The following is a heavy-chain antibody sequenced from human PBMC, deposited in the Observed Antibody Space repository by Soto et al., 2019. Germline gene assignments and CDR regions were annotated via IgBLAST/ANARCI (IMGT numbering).Heavy chain of an antibody. CDR3: ARAYCGRDCYPSGEYGMDV. J-gene: IGHJ6*01. D-gene: IGHD2-21*02. V-gene: IGHV1-69*01. CDR2: IIPIFGTA. Sequence: QVQLVQSGAEVKKPGSSVKVSCKASGGTFSSYAISWVRQAPGQGLEWMGGIIPIFGTANYAQKFQGRVPITADESTSTASMELRSLRSEDTAVYYCARAYCGRDCYPSGEYGMDVWGQGTTVTVSS. CDR1: GGTFSSYA.